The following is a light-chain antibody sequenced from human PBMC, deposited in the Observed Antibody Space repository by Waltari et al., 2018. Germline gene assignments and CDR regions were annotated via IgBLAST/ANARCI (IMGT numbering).Light chain of an antibody. V-gene: IGLV3-21*01. CDR1: DIGNQS. CDR3: QVWDSGDDQVV. Sequence: SYVLAQPPSVSVAPGKTARITCGGDDIGNQSVPWYHQKSGQAPVLVINDNSDRPSGIPERFSGSNSGNTATLTISRVEVGDEADYYCQVWDSGDDQVVFGGGTKLTV. CDR2: DNS. J-gene: IGLJ2*01.